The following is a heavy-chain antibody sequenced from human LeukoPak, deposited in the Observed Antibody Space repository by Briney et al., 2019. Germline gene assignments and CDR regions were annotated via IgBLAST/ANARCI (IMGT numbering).Heavy chain of an antibody. D-gene: IGHD5-12*01. V-gene: IGHV1-69*01. CDR2: IIPMFGAP. Sequence: SVKVSCKASGGSFRSSAISWVRQAPGQGLEWMGGIIPMFGAPNYAQKLQGRVTLSADESTSTAYMGLSRLRSEDTAVYYCATTGSSAYDGGTFDYWGQGTLVTVSS. J-gene: IGHJ4*02. CDR3: ATTGSSAYDGGTFDY. CDR1: GGSFRSSA.